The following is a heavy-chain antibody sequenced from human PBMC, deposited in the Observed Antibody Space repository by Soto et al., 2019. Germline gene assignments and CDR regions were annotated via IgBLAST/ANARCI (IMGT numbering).Heavy chain of an antibody. CDR3: ARDGHDYGVFDY. Sequence: PGGSLRLSCAASGFTFSSYAMHWVRQAPGKGLEWVAVISYDGSNKYYADSVKGRFTISRDNSKNTLYLQMNSLRAEDTAVYYCARDGHDYGVFDYWRQGTLVTVSS. J-gene: IGHJ4*02. D-gene: IGHD4-17*01. CDR1: GFTFSSYA. V-gene: IGHV3-30-3*01. CDR2: ISYDGSNK.